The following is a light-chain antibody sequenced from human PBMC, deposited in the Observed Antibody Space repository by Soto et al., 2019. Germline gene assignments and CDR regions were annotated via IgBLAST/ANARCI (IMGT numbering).Light chain of an antibody. V-gene: IGKV3-20*01. CDR3: HQYGDSPQT. Sequence: EIVLTQSPGTLSLSPGERATLSCRTSQSVNTSYLAWYQQKPGQAPRLLIYGTSIRATGVPDRFSGNGSATDFTLTISRLEPEDFAVYYCHQYGDSPQTFGQGTKVEI. CDR2: GTS. J-gene: IGKJ1*01. CDR1: QSVNTSY.